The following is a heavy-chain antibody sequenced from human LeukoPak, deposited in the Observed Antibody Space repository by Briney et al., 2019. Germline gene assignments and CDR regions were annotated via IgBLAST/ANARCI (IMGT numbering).Heavy chain of an antibody. CDR2: ISGTGGSI. CDR1: GFTFSSYA. J-gene: IGHJ3*02. CDR3: AKDLRSSPIAFHI. D-gene: IGHD4-17*01. V-gene: IGHV3-23*01. Sequence: GGSLRLSCVASGFTFSSYAMTWVRQAPGKGLEWVSAISGTGGSIYYADSVKGRFTISRDNSKNTLYLQMNSLRAEDTAVYYCAKDLRSSPIAFHIWGQGTMVTVPS.